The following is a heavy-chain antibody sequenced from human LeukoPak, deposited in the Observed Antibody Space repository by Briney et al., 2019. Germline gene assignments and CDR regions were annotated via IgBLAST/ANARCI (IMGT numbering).Heavy chain of an antibody. V-gene: IGHV3-23*01. CDR2: ISGSGGST. Sequence: GGSLRLSCAASGFTFSSYAMSWVRQAPGKGLEWVSAISGSGGSTYYADSVKGRFTISRDNSKNTLYLQMNSLRAEDTAVYYCAKSTVRYSGSPKNYYYGMDVWGQGTTVTVSS. J-gene: IGHJ6*02. CDR3: AKSTVRYSGSPKNYYYGMDV. CDR1: GFTFSSYA. D-gene: IGHD1-26*01.